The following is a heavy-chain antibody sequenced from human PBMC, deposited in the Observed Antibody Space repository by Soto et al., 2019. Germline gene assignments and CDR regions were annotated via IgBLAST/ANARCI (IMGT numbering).Heavy chain of an antibody. Sequence: PGGSLRLSCAASGFDVSSNYMTWVRQAPGKGLEWVSASYSGGNTYYADSVKGRFTSSRDNFQNTLYLQMNSLTAEDTAVYYCTGGYGGGSYFSDHWGQGTLVTVSS. J-gene: IGHJ5*02. CDR2: SYSGGNT. D-gene: IGHD3-10*01. CDR3: TGGYGGGSYFSDH. CDR1: GFDVSSNY. V-gene: IGHV3-53*01.